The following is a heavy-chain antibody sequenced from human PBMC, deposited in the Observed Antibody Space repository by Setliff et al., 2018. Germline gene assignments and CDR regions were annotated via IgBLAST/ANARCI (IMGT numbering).Heavy chain of an antibody. Sequence: GGSLRLSCAASGFTFRSYAMSWVRQAPGKGLEWVSAISGSGVSTYYADSVKGRFTISRDNAKNSLYLQMNSLRAEDTAVYYCARATAPIVVKNAFDIWGQGTMVTVSS. V-gene: IGHV3-23*01. CDR2: ISGSGVST. J-gene: IGHJ3*02. D-gene: IGHD3-22*01. CDR3: ARATAPIVVKNAFDI. CDR1: GFTFRSYA.